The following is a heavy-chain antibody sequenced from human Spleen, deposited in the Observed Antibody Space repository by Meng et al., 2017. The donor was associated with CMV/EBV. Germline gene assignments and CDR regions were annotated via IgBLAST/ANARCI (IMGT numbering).Heavy chain of an antibody. J-gene: IGHJ4*02. D-gene: IGHD1-14*01. Sequence: GESLKISCAASGFTFSSYGMHWVRQAPGKGLEWVALISYDGSNKYYADFVKGRFTISRDNSKNTLYLQMNSLRADDTAVYYCARDRGRNLDYWGQGNLVTVSS. CDR3: ARDRGRNLDY. V-gene: IGHV3-30*19. CDR2: ISYDGSNK. CDR1: GFTFSSYG.